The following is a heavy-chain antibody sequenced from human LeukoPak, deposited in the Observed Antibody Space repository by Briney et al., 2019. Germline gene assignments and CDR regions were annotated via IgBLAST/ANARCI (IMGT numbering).Heavy chain of an antibody. CDR1: GGSISSYY. CDR2: IYYSGST. Sequence: SETLSLTCTVSGGSISSYYWSWIRQPPGKGLEWIGYIYYSGSTNYNPSLKSRVTISVDTSKNQFSLKLSSVTAADTAVYYCARETSQKGAHYMDVWGKGTTVIVSS. D-gene: IGHD3-16*01. J-gene: IGHJ6*03. CDR3: ARETSQKGAHYMDV. V-gene: IGHV4-59*01.